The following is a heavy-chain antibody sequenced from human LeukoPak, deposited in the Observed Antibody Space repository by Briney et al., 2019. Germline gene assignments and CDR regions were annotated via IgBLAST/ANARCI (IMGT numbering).Heavy chain of an antibody. Sequence: SETLSLTCTVSGGSISSYYWSWIRQPPGKGLELIGYIYYSGSTNYNPSLKSRVTISVDTSKNQFSLKLSSVTAADTAVYYCARATMIVVADAFDIWGQGTMVTVSS. J-gene: IGHJ3*02. CDR3: ARATMIVVADAFDI. D-gene: IGHD3-22*01. V-gene: IGHV4-59*01. CDR2: IYYSGST. CDR1: GGSISSYY.